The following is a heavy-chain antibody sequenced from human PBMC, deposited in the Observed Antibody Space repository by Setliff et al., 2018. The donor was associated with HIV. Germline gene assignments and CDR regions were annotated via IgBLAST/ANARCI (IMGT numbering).Heavy chain of an antibody. CDR2: IYYSGST. CDR1: GGSISSHY. J-gene: IGHJ4*02. CDR3: ARGGLVATITAYFDY. Sequence: PSETLSLTCTVSGGSISSHYWSWIRQPPGKGLEWIGYIYYSGSTNYKSSLKSRVTISVDTSKNQFSLKLSSVTAADTAVYFCARGGLVATITAYFDYWGQGTLVTVSS. D-gene: IGHD5-12*01. V-gene: IGHV4-59*11.